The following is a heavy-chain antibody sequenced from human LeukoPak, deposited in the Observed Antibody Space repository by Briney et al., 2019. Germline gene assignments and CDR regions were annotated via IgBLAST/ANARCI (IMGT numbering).Heavy chain of an antibody. CDR3: ARETGITYFYGMDV. J-gene: IGHJ6*02. D-gene: IGHD3-10*01. V-gene: IGHV3-20*01. CDR2: INWNSGTT. Sequence: PGGSLRLSCAASGFTFDDHGMSWVRHIPGKGLEWVSGINWNSGTTGYADSVKGRFTISRDNAKNSLYLQMHSLRAEDTAVYHCARETGITYFYGMDVWGQGTTVTVSS. CDR1: GFTFDDHG.